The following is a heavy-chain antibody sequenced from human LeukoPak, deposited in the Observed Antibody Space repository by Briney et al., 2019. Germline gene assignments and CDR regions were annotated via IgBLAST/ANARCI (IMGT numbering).Heavy chain of an antibody. CDR3: ARDHNYAFDN. J-gene: IGHJ4*02. V-gene: IGHV3-30*03. Sequence: GRSLRLSCAASGFTFSSYGMHWVRQAPGKGLEWVAVISYDGSNKYYADSVKGRFTISADNAKNSLYLQMNSLRVEDTAVYYCARDHNYAFDNWGQGTLVSVSS. D-gene: IGHD1-1*01. CDR2: ISYDGSNK. CDR1: GFTFSSYG.